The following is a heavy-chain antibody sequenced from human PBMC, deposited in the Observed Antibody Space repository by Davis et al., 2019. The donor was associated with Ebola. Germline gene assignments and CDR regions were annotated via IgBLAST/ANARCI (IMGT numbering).Heavy chain of an antibody. V-gene: IGHV5-51*01. Sequence: KVSCKGSGYTFTTYWIGWVRQMPGKGLEWMGIIYPGDSDTRYSPSFQGQVTISTDKSISTAYLQWSSLKASDTAMYYCARADYSNYYYYYGMDVWGKGTTVTVSS. CDR2: IYPGDSDT. CDR3: ARADYSNYYYYYGMDV. CDR1: GYTFTTYW. D-gene: IGHD4-11*01. J-gene: IGHJ6*04.